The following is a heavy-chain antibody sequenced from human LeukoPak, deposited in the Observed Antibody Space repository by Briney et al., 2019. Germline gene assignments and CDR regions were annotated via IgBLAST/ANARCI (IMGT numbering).Heavy chain of an antibody. Sequence: GASVKVSCKTSGYSSIDYYMYWVRQAPGQGLESMGWIHPKTGVTSYAQKFRGRVTMTRDTSINTIYMELNRLTSDDTAVYYCTRDGDSVMVEFDFWGQGTLVTVSS. V-gene: IGHV1-2*02. CDR2: IHPKTGVT. J-gene: IGHJ4*02. CDR1: GYSSIDYY. D-gene: IGHD5-18*01. CDR3: TRDGDSVMVEFDF.